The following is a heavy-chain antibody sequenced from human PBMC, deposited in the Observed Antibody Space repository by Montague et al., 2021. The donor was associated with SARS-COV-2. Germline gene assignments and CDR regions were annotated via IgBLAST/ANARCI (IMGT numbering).Heavy chain of an antibody. V-gene: IGHV3-30*04. CDR2: ISYDGNIK. D-gene: IGHD2-15*01. J-gene: IGHJ4*02. Sequence: SRSISLYASGFSFSSSVMHWVRQAPGKGLEWVAVISYDGNIKNYIDSVKGRFTISRDNSKNTLYLQMNGLRPDDTAVYYCARGPHYCSGGDCFWGQGALVTVSS. CDR1: GFSFSSSV. CDR3: ARGPHYCSGGDCF.